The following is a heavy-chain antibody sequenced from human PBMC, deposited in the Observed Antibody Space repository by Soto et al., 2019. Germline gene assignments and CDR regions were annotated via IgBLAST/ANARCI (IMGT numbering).Heavy chain of an antibody. CDR1: GYTFTSYG. V-gene: IGHV1-18*01. CDR3: ARVTVVVVAATYAFDI. CDR2: ISAYNGNT. Sequence: VKVSCKASGYTFTSYGISWVRQAPGQGLEWMGWISAYNGNTNYAQKLQGRVTMTTDTSTSTAYMELRSLRSDDTAVYYCARVTVVVVAATYAFDIWGQGTMVTVSS. D-gene: IGHD2-15*01. J-gene: IGHJ3*02.